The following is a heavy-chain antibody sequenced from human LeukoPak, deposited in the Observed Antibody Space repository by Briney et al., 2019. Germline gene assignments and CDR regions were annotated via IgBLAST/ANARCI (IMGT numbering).Heavy chain of an antibody. Sequence: GGSLRLSCAASGFTFSSYSMNWVRQAPGKGLEWVSSVSSSSSYIYYADSVKGRFTISRDNAKNSLYLQMNSLRAEDTAVYYCARDQSSVAGTTYNWFDPWGQGTLVTVSS. CDR1: GFTFSSYS. V-gene: IGHV3-21*01. D-gene: IGHD6-19*01. J-gene: IGHJ5*02. CDR2: VSSSSSYI. CDR3: ARDQSSVAGTTYNWFDP.